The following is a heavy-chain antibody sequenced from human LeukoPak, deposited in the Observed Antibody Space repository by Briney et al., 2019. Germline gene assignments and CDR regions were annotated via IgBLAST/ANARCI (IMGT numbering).Heavy chain of an antibody. J-gene: IGHJ6*03. V-gene: IGHV3-48*01. CDR1: GFTFSSYS. D-gene: IGHD2-2*01. CDR2: ISSSSSTI. CDR3: ARGPVDCSSTSCYYYYYMDV. Sequence: GGSLRLSCAASGFTFSSYSMNWVRQAPGKGLEWVSYISSSSSTIYYADSVKGRFTISRDNAKNSLYLQMNSLRAEDTAVYYCARGPVDCSSTSCYYYYYMDVWGKGDHGHRLL.